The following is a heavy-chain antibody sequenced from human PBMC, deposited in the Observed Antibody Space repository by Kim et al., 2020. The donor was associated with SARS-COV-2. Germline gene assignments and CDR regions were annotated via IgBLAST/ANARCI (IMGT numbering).Heavy chain of an antibody. J-gene: IGHJ4*02. Sequence: YIDYADSVKGLSTISRDNAKNSLYLKMNSLRAEDTAVYYCARDSSARWWYWGQGTLVTVSS. CDR2: YI. D-gene: IGHD2-15*01. CDR3: ARDSSARWWY. V-gene: IGHV3-21*01.